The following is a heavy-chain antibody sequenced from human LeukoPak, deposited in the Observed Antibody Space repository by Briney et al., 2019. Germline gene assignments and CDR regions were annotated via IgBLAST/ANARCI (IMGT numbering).Heavy chain of an antibody. CDR2: IKQDGSEK. CDR1: RFTFRIYW. Sequence: GGSLRLSCAASRFTFRIYWMSWVRQAPGKGLEWVANIKQDGSEKYYVDSVKDRFTISRDNAKNSLYLQMIRLRAEDTAVYYCARGSNSAFDYWGQGTLVTVSS. J-gene: IGHJ4*02. CDR3: ARGSNSAFDY. D-gene: IGHD4-23*01. V-gene: IGHV3-7*01.